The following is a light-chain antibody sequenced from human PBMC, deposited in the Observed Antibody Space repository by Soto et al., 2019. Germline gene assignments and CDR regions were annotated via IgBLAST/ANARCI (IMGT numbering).Light chain of an antibody. Sequence: DIQMTQSPSSLASSVEDRVIITCRASQSISNHLNWYQQKPGKAPKLLIFAASSLQSGVRRRCNGSGSGRDVILIDRSLQPEEFATDFCQPGDSFPVTFGGGTKVDIK. J-gene: IGKJ4*01. CDR3: QPGDSFPVT. CDR2: AAS. V-gene: IGKV1-39*01. CDR1: QSISNH.